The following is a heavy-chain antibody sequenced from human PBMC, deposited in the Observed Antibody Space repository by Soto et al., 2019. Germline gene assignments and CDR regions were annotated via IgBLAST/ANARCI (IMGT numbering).Heavy chain of an antibody. D-gene: IGHD5-12*01. CDR1: GFTFRSYA. J-gene: IGHJ4*02. CDR2: ITGSGDRA. V-gene: IGHV3-23*01. Sequence: EVQLLESGGGLAQPGGCLRLSCAASGFTFRSYAMNWVRQAPGKGPEWGSGITGSGDRAYHANSVKTRFTISRDNSKNTPYLQVISVRAEDTAVYYCTKGYGASPSPFDYWGQGTQVTVSS. CDR3: TKGYGASPSPFDY.